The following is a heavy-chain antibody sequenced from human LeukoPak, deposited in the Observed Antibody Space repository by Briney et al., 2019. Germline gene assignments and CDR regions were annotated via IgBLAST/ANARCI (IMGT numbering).Heavy chain of an antibody. J-gene: IGHJ4*02. D-gene: IGHD2-15*01. CDR1: GYTFTGYY. CDR3: ARAISGGSPITASDY. V-gene: IGHV1-2*02. Sequence: ASVKVSCKASGYTFTGYYMHWVRQAPGQGLEWMGWINPNSDFTNFAQNFQVRVTMTSDTSISTAYMELSRLRSDDTAIYYCARAISGGSPITASDYWGQGTLVTVSS. CDR2: INPNSDFT.